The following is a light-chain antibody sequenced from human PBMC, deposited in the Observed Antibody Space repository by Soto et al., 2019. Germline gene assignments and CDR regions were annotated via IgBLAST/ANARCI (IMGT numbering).Light chain of an antibody. Sequence: QSALTQPASVSGSPGQSITISCTGTSSDVGGYNYVSWYQQHPGKAPKLMIYDVSTRPSGVSNRFSGSKSGNTASLTISGRQAEDEADYYCSSYTSSSPYVFGTGTKLTVL. V-gene: IGLV2-14*01. CDR3: SSYTSSSPYV. J-gene: IGLJ1*01. CDR2: DVS. CDR1: SSDVGGYNY.